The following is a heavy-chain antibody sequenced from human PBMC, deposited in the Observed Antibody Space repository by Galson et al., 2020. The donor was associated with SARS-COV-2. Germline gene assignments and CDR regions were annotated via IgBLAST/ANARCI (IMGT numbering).Heavy chain of an antibody. J-gene: IGHJ6*02. Sequence: GGSLRLSCAASGFSFSSYSMNWVRQAPGKGLEWVSFISSSSSYRNYADSVKGRFTISRDSAKNSLYLQMNSLRAEDTAVYYCAREGGGEDIVVPDYGMDVWGQGTTVTVSS. D-gene: IGHD2-15*01. CDR1: GFSFSSYS. CDR3: AREGGGEDIVVPDYGMDV. V-gene: IGHV3-21*01. CDR2: ISSSSSYR.